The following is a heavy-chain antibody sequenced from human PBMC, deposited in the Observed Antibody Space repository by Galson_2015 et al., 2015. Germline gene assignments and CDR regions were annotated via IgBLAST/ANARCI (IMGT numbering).Heavy chain of an antibody. Sequence: SVKVSCKASGFTFTSSAVQWVRQARGQCLEWIGWIVVGSGNTNYAQKFQERVTITRDMSTSTAYMELSSLRSEDTAVYYCAADRGGVGGGWNPNKFDYWGQGTLVTVSS. V-gene: IGHV1-58*01. CDR3: AADRGGVGGGWNPNKFDY. CDR2: IVVGSGNT. CDR1: GFTFTSSA. J-gene: IGHJ4*02. D-gene: IGHD1-1*01.